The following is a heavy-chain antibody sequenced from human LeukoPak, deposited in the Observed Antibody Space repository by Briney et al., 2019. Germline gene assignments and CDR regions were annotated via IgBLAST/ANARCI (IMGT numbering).Heavy chain of an antibody. CDR3: ARVRGYSYGPGDY. Sequence: SETLSLTCAVYGGSFSGYYWSWIRQPPGKGLEWIGEINHSGSTNYNPSLKSRVTISVDTSKNQFSLKLSSVTAADTAVYYCARVRGYSYGPGDYWGQGTLVTVSS. D-gene: IGHD5-18*01. CDR1: GGSFSGYY. J-gene: IGHJ4*02. CDR2: INHSGST. V-gene: IGHV4-34*01.